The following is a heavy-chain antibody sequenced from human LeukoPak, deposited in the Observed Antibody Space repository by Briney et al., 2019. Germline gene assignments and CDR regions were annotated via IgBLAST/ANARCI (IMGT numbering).Heavy chain of an antibody. J-gene: IGHJ4*02. V-gene: IGHV3-48*03. Sequence: GGSLRLSCAASGFTFSSYEMNWVRQAPGKGLEWVSYILNGGTTTYYADSVKGRFTISRDNAKNSLYLQMNSLRAEDTGVYYRARDPPDYWGQGILVTVSS. CDR2: ILNGGTTT. CDR3: ARDPPDY. CDR1: GFTFSSYE.